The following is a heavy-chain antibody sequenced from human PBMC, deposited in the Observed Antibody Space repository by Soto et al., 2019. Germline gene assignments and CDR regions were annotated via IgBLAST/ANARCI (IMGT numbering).Heavy chain of an antibody. J-gene: IGHJ5*02. V-gene: IGHV3-11*01. D-gene: IGHD5-18*01. CDR1: GFTFSDYY. CDR3: ARDPRGGYSYGYHWFDP. CDR2: TSSSGSTI. Sequence: GGSLRLSCAASGFTFSDYYMSWIRQAPGKGLEWVSYTSSSGSTIYYADSVKGRFTISRDNAKNSLYLQMNSLRAEDTAVYYCARDPRGGYSYGYHWFDPWGQGTLVTVSS.